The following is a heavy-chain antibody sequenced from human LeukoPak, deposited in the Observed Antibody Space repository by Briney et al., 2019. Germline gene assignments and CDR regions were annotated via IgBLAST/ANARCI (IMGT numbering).Heavy chain of an antibody. J-gene: IGHJ4*02. V-gene: IGHV3-53*01. D-gene: IGHD3-22*01. CDR1: GFTVSSNY. CDR3: ARRNYYDSSGSIIDY. CDR2: IYSGGST. Sequence: GGSLRLSCAASGFTVSSNYMSWVRQAPGKGLEWVSVIYSGGSTYYADSVKGRFTISRANSKNTLYLQMNSLRAEDTAVYYCARRNYYDSSGSIIDYWGQGTLVTVSS.